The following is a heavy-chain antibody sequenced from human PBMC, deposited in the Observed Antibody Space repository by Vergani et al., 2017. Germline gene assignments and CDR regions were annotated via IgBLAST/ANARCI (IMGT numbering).Heavy chain of an antibody. CDR3: GVIMVRSPRPDNWFDS. CDR1: GYSTSRGFY. CDR2: MFHTGEA. Sequence: QIQLQESGPGLVKPSETLSLTCSVPGYSTSRGFYWAWIRQTPEKGLEWIGGMFHTGEASNSPSLQSRVAFSMDTSKNQFSLQLTSVTAADTPVYFCGVIMVRSPRPDNWFDSWGRGTLVTVSS. V-gene: IGHV4-38-2*02. D-gene: IGHD3-10*01. J-gene: IGHJ5*01.